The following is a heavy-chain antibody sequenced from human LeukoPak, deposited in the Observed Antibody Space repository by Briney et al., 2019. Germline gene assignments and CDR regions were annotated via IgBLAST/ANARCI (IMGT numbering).Heavy chain of an antibody. CDR1: GFTFSSYA. Sequence: GGSLRLSCAASGFTFSSYAMSWVRPAPGKGREWVSAISGSGGSTHSADSVKARFTITSNNPMNPMYLPMNTLRADDTAVYYCASLFSSGWYYFDYWGQGTLVTVSS. CDR2: ISGSGGST. D-gene: IGHD6-13*01. J-gene: IGHJ4*02. CDR3: ASLFSSGWYYFDY. V-gene: IGHV3-23*01.